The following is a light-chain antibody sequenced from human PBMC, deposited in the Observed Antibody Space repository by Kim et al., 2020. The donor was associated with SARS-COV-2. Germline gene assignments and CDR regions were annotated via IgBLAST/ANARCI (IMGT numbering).Light chain of an antibody. V-gene: IGKV3-20*01. J-gene: IGKJ1*01. CDR1: QSVSSSY. CDR3: QQYGSSPPWT. CDR2: GAS. Sequence: PGERAALSCRASQSVSSSYFAWYQQKPGQAPRLLIYGASSRATGIPDRFSGSGSGTEFTLTITRLEPEDFAVYYCQQYGSSPPWTFGQGTKVDIK.